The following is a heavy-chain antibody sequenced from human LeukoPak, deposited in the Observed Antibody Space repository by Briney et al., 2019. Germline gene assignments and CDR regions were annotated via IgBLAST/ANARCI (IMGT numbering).Heavy chain of an antibody. V-gene: IGHV1-69*13. CDR2: IIPIFGTA. J-gene: IGHJ4*02. Sequence: VASVKVSCKASGYTFTSYGISWVRQAPGQGLEWMGGIIPIFGTANYAQKFQGRVTITADESTSTAYMELSSLRSGDTAVYYCARGGLTTASFDYWGQGTLVTVSS. CDR3: ARGGLTTASFDY. D-gene: IGHD4-11*01. CDR1: GYTFTSYG.